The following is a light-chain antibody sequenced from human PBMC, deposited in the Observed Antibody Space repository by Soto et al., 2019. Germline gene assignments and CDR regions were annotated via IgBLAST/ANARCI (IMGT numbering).Light chain of an antibody. V-gene: IGKV3-15*01. CDR1: EGITSN. CDR3: QQYGDWPRT. CDR2: GAS. Sequence: VMTQSPATLSVSPGERVTLSCRASEGITSNLAWYKQKPGQAPRVLIYGASTSATGVPARFSGSGSGTEFTLTISSLQSEDSAVYICQQYGDWPRTFGQGTKVEIK. J-gene: IGKJ1*01.